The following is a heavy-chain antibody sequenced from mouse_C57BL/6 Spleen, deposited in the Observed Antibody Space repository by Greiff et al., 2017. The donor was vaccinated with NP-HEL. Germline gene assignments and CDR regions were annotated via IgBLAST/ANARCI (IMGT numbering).Heavy chain of an antibody. D-gene: IGHD2-1*01. J-gene: IGHJ3*01. CDR2: IWSGGST. CDR1: GFSLTSYG. Sequence: VKLVESGPGLVQPSQSLSITCTVSGFSLTSYGVHWVRQSPGKGLEWLGVIWSGGSTDYNAAFISRLSISKDNSKSQVFFKMNSLQADDTAIYYCARTYGNYPAWFAYWGQGTLVTVSA. CDR3: ARTYGNYPAWFAY. V-gene: IGHV2-2*01.